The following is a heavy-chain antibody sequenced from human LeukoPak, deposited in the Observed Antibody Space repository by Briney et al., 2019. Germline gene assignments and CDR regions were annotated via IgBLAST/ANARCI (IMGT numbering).Heavy chain of an antibody. V-gene: IGHV1-46*01. Sequence: ASVKVSCKASGYSLTTYYMHWVRQAPGQGLEWMAIINPSGGSTNYAQKFQGRVTMTRDTSTSTVYMELSSLRSEDTAVYYCARGPTVTNNWFDPWGQGTLVTVSS. CDR1: GYSLTTYY. J-gene: IGHJ5*02. CDR3: ARGPTVTNNWFDP. D-gene: IGHD4-17*01. CDR2: INPSGGST.